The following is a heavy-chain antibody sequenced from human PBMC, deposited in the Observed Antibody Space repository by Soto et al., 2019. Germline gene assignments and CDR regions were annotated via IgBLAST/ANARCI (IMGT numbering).Heavy chain of an antibody. D-gene: IGHD6-19*01. Sequence: QVQLVQSGAEVKKPGSSVRVSCQASGGTFTTYAFNWVRQAPGQGLEWMGGIIPMYNKPNYAPNFLGRVTISAAPSTSTAYMELTTLRSEDTAVYFCARGDSGGYYYAMDVWGQGTTVTVSS. CDR3: ARGDSGGYYYAMDV. J-gene: IGHJ6*02. CDR2: IIPMYNKP. CDR1: GGTFTTYA. V-gene: IGHV1-69*01.